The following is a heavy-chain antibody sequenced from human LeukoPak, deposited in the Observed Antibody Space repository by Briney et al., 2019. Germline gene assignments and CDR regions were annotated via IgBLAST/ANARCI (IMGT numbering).Heavy chain of an antibody. V-gene: IGHV4-34*01. J-gene: IGHJ3*02. CDR1: GGSFSGYY. CDR2: INHSGFI. Sequence: PSETLSLTCDVYGGSFSGYYWSWTCQPPGKGLEWIGEINHSGFINYNPSLKSRVIISADTSKIQFSLKLTSVTAADTAVYYCARGQRAFDIWGQGTMVTVST. CDR3: ARGQRAFDI.